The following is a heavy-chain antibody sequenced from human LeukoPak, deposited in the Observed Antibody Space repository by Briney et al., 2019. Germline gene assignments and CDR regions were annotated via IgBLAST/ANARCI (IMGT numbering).Heavy chain of an antibody. CDR2: IYHTGIT. D-gene: IGHD6-19*01. V-gene: IGHV4-59*08. Sequence: TSETLSLTCTVSGGSLTNYYWSWIRQPPGKELEWIGYIYHTGITNYNPSLKSRVTISVDTSKNQFSLKLSSVTAADTAVYYCAAWLVQGRVGAFDIWGQGTMVTVSS. J-gene: IGHJ3*02. CDR1: GGSLTNYY. CDR3: AAWLVQGRVGAFDI.